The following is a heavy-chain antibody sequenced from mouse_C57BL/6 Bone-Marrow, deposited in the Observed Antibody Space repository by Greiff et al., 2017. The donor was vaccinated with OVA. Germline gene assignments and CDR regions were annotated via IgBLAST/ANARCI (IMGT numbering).Heavy chain of an antibody. CDR1: GFNIKDDY. J-gene: IGHJ4*01. CDR3: TTRPYYYGSSYDYYAMDY. V-gene: IGHV14-4*01. CDR2: IDPENGDT. D-gene: IGHD1-1*01. Sequence: EVQLQESGAELVRPGASVKLSCTASGFNIKDDYMHWVKQRPEQGLAWIGWIDPENGDTEYASKFQGKATITADTSSNTAYLQLSSLTSEDTAVYYCTTRPYYYGSSYDYYAMDYWGQGTSVTVSS.